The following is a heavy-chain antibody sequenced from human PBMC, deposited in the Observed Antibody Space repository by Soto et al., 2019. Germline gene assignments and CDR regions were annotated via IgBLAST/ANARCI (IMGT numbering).Heavy chain of an antibody. Sequence: PSDSLAVVCTFSGGSVSSWSYYWSWIRQPPGKGLELIWYIYYSGSTNYNPSLKSRVTISVDTSKNQFSLKLSSVTAADTAVYYCAVIVVVPAARDYYYGMDVWGQGTTVTVSS. CDR3: AVIVVVPAARDYYYGMDV. J-gene: IGHJ6*02. CDR1: GGSVSSWSYY. V-gene: IGHV4-61*01. D-gene: IGHD2-2*01. CDR2: IYYSGST.